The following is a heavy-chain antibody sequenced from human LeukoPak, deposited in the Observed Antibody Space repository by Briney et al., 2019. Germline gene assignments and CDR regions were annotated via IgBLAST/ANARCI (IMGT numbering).Heavy chain of an antibody. D-gene: IGHD4-11*01. CDR3: ARAVKTTRDYYYYMDV. CDR2: ISGSGGST. J-gene: IGHJ6*03. V-gene: IGHV3-23*01. Sequence: GGSLRLSCAASGFTFSSYAMSWVRQAPGKGLEWVSAISGSGGSTYYADSVKGRFTISRDNAKNSLYLQMNSLRAEDTAVYFCARAVKTTRDYYYYMDVWGKGTTVTVSS. CDR1: GFTFSSYA.